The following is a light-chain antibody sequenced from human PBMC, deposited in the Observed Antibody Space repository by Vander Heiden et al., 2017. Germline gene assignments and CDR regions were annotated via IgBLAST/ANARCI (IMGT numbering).Light chain of an antibody. CDR1: QSVLSICNKKNY. Sequence: SVMTQSPDSLPGSRGERASVNCKSRQSVLSICNKKNYLPWYQQKPGQPPMLLIDGASTQTAGVPDRFSGSGSGTDFTLTISSLQAEDVAVYYCQQYYSTPPTFGQGTKVEIK. V-gene: IGKV4-1*01. CDR2: GAS. CDR3: QQYYSTPPT. J-gene: IGKJ1*01.